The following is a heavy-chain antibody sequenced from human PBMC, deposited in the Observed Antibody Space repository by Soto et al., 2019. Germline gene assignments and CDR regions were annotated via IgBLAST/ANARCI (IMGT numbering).Heavy chain of an antibody. J-gene: IGHJ4*02. V-gene: IGHV4-4*02. Sequence: SETLSLTCAVSGGSISSSNWWSWVRQPPGKGLEWIGEIYHSGSTNYNPSLKSRVTISVDKSKNQFSLKLSSVTAADTAVYYCARATGATGIVYFDYWGQGTLVTVSS. CDR1: GGSISSSNW. CDR3: ARATGATGIVYFDY. D-gene: IGHD1-26*01. CDR2: IYHSGST.